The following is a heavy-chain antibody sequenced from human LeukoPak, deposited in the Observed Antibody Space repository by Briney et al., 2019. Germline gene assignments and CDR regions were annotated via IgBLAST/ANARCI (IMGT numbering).Heavy chain of an antibody. V-gene: IGHV3-7*01. Sequence: PGGSLRLSCAASGFTFSSYWMTWVRQAPGKGLEWVANINGDGTEKYYVDSVKGRFTISRDNAKKSLYLQMNSLRAEDTAVYYCARVECRSISCYGMAFDIWGQGTMVTVSS. D-gene: IGHD2-2*01. CDR1: GFTFSSYW. CDR2: INGDGTEK. CDR3: ARVECRSISCYGMAFDI. J-gene: IGHJ3*02.